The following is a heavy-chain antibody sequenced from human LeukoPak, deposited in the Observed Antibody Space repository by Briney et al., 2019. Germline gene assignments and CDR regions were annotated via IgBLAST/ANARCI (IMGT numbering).Heavy chain of an antibody. Sequence: GSLRLSCAASGFTFSTSAMSWVRQAPGKGLDGVSTISGSGGDIHYADSVKGRFTISRDNSKNTLYLRMNSLRAEDTAVYYCVKDGEDWGQGTLVTVSS. CDR2: ISGSGGDI. J-gene: IGHJ1*01. V-gene: IGHV3-23*01. CDR1: GFTFSTSA. CDR3: VKDGED.